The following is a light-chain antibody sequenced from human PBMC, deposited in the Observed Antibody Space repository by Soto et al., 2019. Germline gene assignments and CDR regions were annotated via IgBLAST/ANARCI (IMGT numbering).Light chain of an antibody. Sequence: SYELTQPPSVSVAPGQTARITCWANNIGSKSVHWYQQKPGQAPILVVYDDSGRPSGIPERFSGSNSGSTATLTISGVEAGDEADYYCQVWHSSSAVFGTGTKVTVL. CDR1: NIGSKS. J-gene: IGLJ1*01. CDR2: DDS. CDR3: QVWHSSSAV. V-gene: IGLV3-21*02.